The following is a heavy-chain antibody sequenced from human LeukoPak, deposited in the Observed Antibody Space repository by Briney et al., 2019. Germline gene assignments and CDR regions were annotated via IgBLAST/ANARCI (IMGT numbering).Heavy chain of an antibody. CDR2: IWEDGTNI. J-gene: IGHJ4*02. CDR3: ARVGYNSGWYEY. D-gene: IGHD6-19*01. Sequence: PGGSLRLSCAAPGFTFSIYGMHWVRQAPGKGLEFVAGIWEDGTNIHYADSVKGRFTISRDNSKNTLYLQMNSLRAEDTAVYFCARVGYNSGWYEYWGQGTLVTVSS. V-gene: IGHV3-33*01. CDR1: GFTFSIYG.